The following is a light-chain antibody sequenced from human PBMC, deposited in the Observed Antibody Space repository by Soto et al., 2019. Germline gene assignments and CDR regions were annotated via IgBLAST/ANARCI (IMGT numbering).Light chain of an antibody. CDR2: DTS. CDR1: QSVSSN. CDR3: QPYNNWPLT. Sequence: EIVMTQSPSTLSVSTGERATLSCRASQSVSSNLAWYQQKPGQTPRLLIYDTSIRATGVPARFSGSRSGAEFTLTINSLQSEDFAVYYCQPYNNWPLTFGGGTKVAIK. J-gene: IGKJ4*01. V-gene: IGKV3-15*01.